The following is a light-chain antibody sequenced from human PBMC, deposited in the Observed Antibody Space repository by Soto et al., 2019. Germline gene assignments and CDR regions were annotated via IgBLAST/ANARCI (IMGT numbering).Light chain of an antibody. CDR1: QSVSSY. J-gene: IGKJ2*01. V-gene: IGKV3-11*01. CDR3: QQRSNWLGT. Sequence: EIVLTQSPATLSLSPGERATLSCRASQSVSSYLAWYQQKPGQAPRLLIYDASNRATGIPARFSGSGSGTDFTLTISSLVPEDFAVYYCQQRSNWLGTFGQGTKLEIK. CDR2: DAS.